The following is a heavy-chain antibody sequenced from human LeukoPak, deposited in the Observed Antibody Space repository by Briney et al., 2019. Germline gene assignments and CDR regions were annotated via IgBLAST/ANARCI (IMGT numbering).Heavy chain of an antibody. D-gene: IGHD4-17*01. J-gene: IGHJ5*02. V-gene: IGHV4-59*08. Sequence: SETLSLTCTVSGGSISSYYWSWIRQPPGKGLEWVGYIYYSGSTNYNPSLKSRVTISVDTSKNQFSLKLSSVTAADTAVYYCARHTYGDAGYNWFDPWGQGTLVTVSS. CDR1: GGSISSYY. CDR3: ARHTYGDAGYNWFDP. CDR2: IYYSGST.